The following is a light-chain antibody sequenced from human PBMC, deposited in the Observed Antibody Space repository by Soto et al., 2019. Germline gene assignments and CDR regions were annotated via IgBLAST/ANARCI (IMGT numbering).Light chain of an antibody. V-gene: IGKV3D-15*01. CDR2: GAS. CDR1: QSVSSN. J-gene: IGKJ1*01. Sequence: EIVMTQSPATLSVSPGERATLSCRASQSVSSNLAWYQQKPGQAPRLLIYGASIRATGIPARFSGSGSGTEFTLTISSRQSEDFAVYYCQQYNNWPRRTFGQGTKVEIK. CDR3: QQYNNWPRRT.